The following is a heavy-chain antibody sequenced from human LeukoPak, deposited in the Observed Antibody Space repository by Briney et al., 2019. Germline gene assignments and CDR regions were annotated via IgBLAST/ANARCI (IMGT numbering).Heavy chain of an antibody. V-gene: IGHV3-15*01. J-gene: IGHJ4*02. D-gene: IGHD3-22*01. Sequence: GGSLRLSCAASGSTFSNAWMSWVRQAPGKGLEWVGRTKSKTDGGATHYAAPVKGRFTISRDDSKNTLYLQMNSLKTEDTAVYYCTTEAYYYDSGAIKYFDYWGQGTLVTVSS. CDR1: GSTFSNAW. CDR2: TKSKTDGGAT. CDR3: TTEAYYYDSGAIKYFDY.